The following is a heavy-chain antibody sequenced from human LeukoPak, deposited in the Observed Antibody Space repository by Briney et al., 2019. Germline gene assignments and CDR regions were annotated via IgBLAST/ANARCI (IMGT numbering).Heavy chain of an antibody. CDR1: GYSFTSYW. J-gene: IGHJ4*02. CDR3: ARLDNDYGDYRFDY. D-gene: IGHD4-17*01. Sequence: LGESLKISCKGSGYSFTSYWIGWVRQMPGKGLEWMGIIYPGDSDTRYSPSFQGQVTISADKSISTAYLQWSSLKASDTAMYYCARLDNDYGDYRFDYWAREPWSPSPQ. CDR2: IYPGDSDT. V-gene: IGHV5-51*01.